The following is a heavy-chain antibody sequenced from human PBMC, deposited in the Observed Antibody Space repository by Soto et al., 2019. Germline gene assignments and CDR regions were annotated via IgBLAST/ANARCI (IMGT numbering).Heavy chain of an antibody. Sequence: EVQLVESGGGLVQPGGSLSLSCEASGFTFSDLHMDWVRQAPGKGLEWVGRIRNQADSYTTHYAASVKGRFTVSRDDSKSSLYLQMNSLRTEDTGVYFCVRVPYNNGLYPDYWGRGTLVTVSS. CDR2: IRNQADSYTT. CDR1: GFTFSDLH. J-gene: IGHJ4*02. V-gene: IGHV3-72*01. CDR3: VRVPYNNGLYPDY. D-gene: IGHD6-19*01.